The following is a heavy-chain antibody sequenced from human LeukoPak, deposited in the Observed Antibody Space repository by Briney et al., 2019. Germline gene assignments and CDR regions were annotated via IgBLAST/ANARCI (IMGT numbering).Heavy chain of an antibody. V-gene: IGHV4-39*07. CDR1: GDSISSSTYY. CDR2: IYYSGST. CDR3: ARIRACGGDCYLYYYYYYMDV. D-gene: IGHD2-21*02. Sequence: SETLSLTCTVSGDSISSSTYYWGWIRQPPGKGLEWIGSIYYSGSTNYNPSLKSRVTISVDTSKNQFSLKLSSVTAADTAVYYCARIRACGGDCYLYYYYYYMDVWGKGTTVTISS. J-gene: IGHJ6*03.